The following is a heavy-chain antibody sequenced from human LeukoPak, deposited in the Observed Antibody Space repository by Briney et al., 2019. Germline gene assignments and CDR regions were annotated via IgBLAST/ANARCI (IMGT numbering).Heavy chain of an antibody. V-gene: IGHV1-2*02. D-gene: IGHD1-26*01. CDR1: GYTFTDYY. Sequence: ASVKVSCKASGYTFTDYYMHWVRQAPGQGLEWMGWINPNSGGTNYAQKFQGRVTMTRDTSISTASMELSRLRSDDTAVYYCAKEGELRLYYFDYWGQGTLVTVSS. CDR3: AKEGELRLYYFDY. CDR2: INPNSGGT. J-gene: IGHJ4*02.